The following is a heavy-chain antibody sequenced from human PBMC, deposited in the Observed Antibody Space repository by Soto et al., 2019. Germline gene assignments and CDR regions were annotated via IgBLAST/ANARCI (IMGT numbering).Heavy chain of an antibody. CDR1: GFTFSDYG. Sequence: QVQVVESGGGVVQPGRSLRLSCTASGFTFSDYGMHWVRQAPGKGLEWVALIWYDGSNKFYADSVKDRFTVSRDNSKNTLYLQMNSLIADDRAVYYCARDRIVRASYYYYGMDVWGQGTTVTVSS. CDR2: IWYDGSNK. D-gene: IGHD1-26*01. V-gene: IGHV3-33*01. J-gene: IGHJ6*02. CDR3: ARDRIVRASYYYYGMDV.